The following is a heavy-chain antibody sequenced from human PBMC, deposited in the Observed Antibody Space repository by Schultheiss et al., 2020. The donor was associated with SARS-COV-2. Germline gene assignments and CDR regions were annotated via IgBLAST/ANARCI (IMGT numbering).Heavy chain of an antibody. V-gene: IGHV3-23*01. CDR2: ISGSGGST. J-gene: IGHJ4*02. CDR1: GFTFSDYY. D-gene: IGHD2-2*01. CDR3: AREGAGIVVVPAAPN. Sequence: GESLKISCAASGFTFSDYYMSWIRQAPGKGLEWVSAISGSGGSTYYADSVKGRFTISRDNSKNTLYLQMNSLRAEDTAVYYCAREGAGIVVVPAAPNWGQGTLVTVSS.